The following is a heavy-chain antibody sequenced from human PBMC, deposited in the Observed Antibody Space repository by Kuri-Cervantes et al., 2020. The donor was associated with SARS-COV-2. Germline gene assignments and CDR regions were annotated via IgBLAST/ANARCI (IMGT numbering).Heavy chain of an antibody. D-gene: IGHD2-2*01. V-gene: IGHV4-34*01. CDR3: TRAAPDIVVVPAAKYFDY. CDR1: GGSFSGYY. Sequence: GSLRLFCAVYGGSFSGYYWSWIRQPPGKGLEWIGEINHSGSTNYNPSLKSRVSISVDTSKNQFSLKLSSVTAADSAVYYCTRAAPDIVVVPAAKYFDYWGQGTLVTVSS. J-gene: IGHJ4*02. CDR2: INHSGST.